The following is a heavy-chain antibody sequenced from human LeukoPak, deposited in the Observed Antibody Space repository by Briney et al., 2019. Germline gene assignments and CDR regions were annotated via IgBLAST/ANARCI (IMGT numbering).Heavy chain of an antibody. D-gene: IGHD3-22*01. CDR3: ARDYLDSSGAHYDY. Sequence: PGGSLRLSCAASGFTFSSYEMNWVRQAPGKGLECVANINGESEKRYLDSVKGRFTISRDNAKNSLYLQMNSLRVEDTAIYYCARDYLDSSGAHYDYWGQGTLVTVSS. J-gene: IGHJ4*02. CDR2: INGESEK. V-gene: IGHV3-7*01. CDR1: GFTFSSYE.